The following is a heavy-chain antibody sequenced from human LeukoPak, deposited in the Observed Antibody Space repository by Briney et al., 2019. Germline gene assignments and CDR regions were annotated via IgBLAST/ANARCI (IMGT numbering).Heavy chain of an antibody. D-gene: IGHD5-12*01. CDR2: MNPNSGNT. J-gene: IGHJ4*02. Sequence: ASVKVSCKASGYTFTSYDINGVRQATGQGLEWMGWMNPNSGNTGYAQKFQGRVTITRNTSISTAYMELSSLRSGDTAVYYCSRARGYYPDYWGQGTLVTVSS. CDR3: SRARGYYPDY. V-gene: IGHV1-8*03. CDR1: GYTFTSYD.